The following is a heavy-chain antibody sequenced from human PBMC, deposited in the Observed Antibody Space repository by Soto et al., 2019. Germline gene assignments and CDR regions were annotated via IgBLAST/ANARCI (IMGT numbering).Heavy chain of an antibody. CDR3: ARGRDDYGDYAIDY. V-gene: IGHV4-61*01. J-gene: IGHJ4*02. Sequence: QVQLQESGPGLVKPSETLSLTCTVSGGSVSSGSYYWSWIRQPPGKALEWIGYIYYSVSANYNPSLKSPVTISVDTSKNQFSLKLSSVTAADTAVYYCARGRDDYGDYAIDYWGQGTLVTVSS. D-gene: IGHD4-17*01. CDR2: IYYSVSA. CDR1: GGSVSSGSYY.